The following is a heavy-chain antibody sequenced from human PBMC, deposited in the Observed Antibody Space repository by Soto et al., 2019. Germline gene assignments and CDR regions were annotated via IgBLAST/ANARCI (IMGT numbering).Heavy chain of an antibody. D-gene: IGHD2-8*01. CDR3: AKNGLDNSPSAIDS. J-gene: IGHJ4*02. CDR1: GFTFRKNA. CDR2: ITGSGRDT. Sequence: GGSLRLSCAASGFTFRKNALSWVRQAPGKALDWVSGITGSGRDTYYADSVKGRFTISRDNSKNMVFLQMSSLRAEDTALYYCAKNGLDNSPSAIDSWGPGTPVTVS. V-gene: IGHV3-23*01.